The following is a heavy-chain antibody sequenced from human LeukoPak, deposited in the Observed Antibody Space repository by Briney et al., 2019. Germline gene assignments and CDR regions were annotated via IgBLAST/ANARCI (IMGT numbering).Heavy chain of an antibody. CDR3: AREMIHGAPDFYFDY. CDR1: YPSFSCDYF. D-gene: IGHD3/OR15-3a*01. V-gene: IGHV4-38-2*02. Sequence: SETLSLTCSVSYPSFSCDYFWGWIRQPPGKGLEWIGSISHSGSTYYNPSLKSRVTISLDTSKNQFSLRLRSVTAAVTAVYFCAREMIHGAPDFYFDYWGQGSLVTVS. J-gene: IGHJ4*02. CDR2: ISHSGST.